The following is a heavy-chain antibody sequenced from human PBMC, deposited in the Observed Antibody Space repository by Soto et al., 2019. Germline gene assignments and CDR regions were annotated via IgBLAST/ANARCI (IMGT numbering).Heavy chain of an antibody. V-gene: IGHV3-9*01. J-gene: IGHJ1*01. CDR3: VKDESINWYSGHFRH. CDR2: INWNSGSI. Sequence: GGSPRLSCAASGFTFDDYAMHWVRQVPGKGLEWVSGINWNSGSIGYGDSVKGRFAISRDNAKNSLHLQMNSLSAEDTAFYYCVKDESINWYSGHFRHWGQGTLVTVFS. CDR1: GFTFDDYA. D-gene: IGHD6-13*01.